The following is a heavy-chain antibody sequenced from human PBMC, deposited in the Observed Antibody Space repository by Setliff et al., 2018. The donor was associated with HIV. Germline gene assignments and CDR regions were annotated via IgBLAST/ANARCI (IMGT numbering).Heavy chain of an antibody. CDR1: GASISNSNSY. V-gene: IGHV4-61*05. CDR3: ARGHGVYSGSYLAVCFDY. D-gene: IGHD1-26*01. CDR2: IHYSGSS. Sequence: SETLSLTCTVYGASISNSNSYWGWIRQPPGKRLEWIGHIHYSGSSNYNPSLKSRVSMSVDMSKNQGSLKVSSVTAAATAVYYCARGHGVYSGSYLAVCFDYWGQGTLVTVSS. J-gene: IGHJ4*02.